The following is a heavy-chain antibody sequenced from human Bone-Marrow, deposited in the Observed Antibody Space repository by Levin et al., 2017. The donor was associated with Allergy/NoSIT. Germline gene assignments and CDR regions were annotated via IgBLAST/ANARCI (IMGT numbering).Heavy chain of an antibody. CDR1: GYTFTKYA. J-gene: IGHJ4*02. D-gene: IGHD3-3*01. CDR2: INTNTGNP. V-gene: IGHV7-4-1*04. Sequence: GASVKVSCKASGYTFTKYALNWVRQAPGQGLQWMGWINTNTGNPTYAQGLTGRFIFSLDTSVSMAYLQISSLKAEDTAVYYCARDLRGITYYDIRSGYPTFDYWGQGTLLTVSS. CDR3: ARDLRGITYYDIRSGYPTFDY.